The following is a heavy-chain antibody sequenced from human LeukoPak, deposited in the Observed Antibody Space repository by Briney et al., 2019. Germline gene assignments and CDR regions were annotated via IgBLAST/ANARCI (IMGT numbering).Heavy chain of an antibody. Sequence: GGSLRLSCAASGFTFSSYEMNWVRQAPGKGLEWVSSISTSSSYIYYADSVKGRFTISRDNAKNSLYLQMNSLRAEDTAVYYCAKAVRGVSTGRGDYFDYWGQGTLVTISS. J-gene: IGHJ4*02. V-gene: IGHV3-21*04. D-gene: IGHD1-1*01. CDR1: GFTFSSYE. CDR2: ISTSSSYI. CDR3: AKAVRGVSTGRGDYFDY.